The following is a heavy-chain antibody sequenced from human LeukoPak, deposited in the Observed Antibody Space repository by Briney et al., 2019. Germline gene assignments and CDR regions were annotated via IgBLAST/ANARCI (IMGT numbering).Heavy chain of an antibody. CDR2: INTNSGGT. CDR1: GYTFSGYY. Sequence: ASVKVSCKASGYTFSGYYIHWMRQAPGQGLEWMGWINTNSGGTKYAQRFQGRVTMTRDTSISTAYMEVSRLRSDDTAVYFCASSRFLEWLYLLDYWGQGTLVTVSS. CDR3: ASSRFLEWLYLLDY. V-gene: IGHV1-2*02. J-gene: IGHJ4*02. D-gene: IGHD3-3*01.